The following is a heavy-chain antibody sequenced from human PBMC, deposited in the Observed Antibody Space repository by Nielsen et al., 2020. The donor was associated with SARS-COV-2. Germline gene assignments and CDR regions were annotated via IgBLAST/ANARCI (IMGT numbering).Heavy chain of an antibody. CDR1: GYTFTGYY. CDR2: IIPIFGTA. CDR3: AGPNHNDQADYDILTGPFDI. V-gene: IGHV1-69*13. Sequence: SVKVSCKASGYTFTGYYMHWVRQAPGQGLEWMGGIIPIFGTANYAQKFQGRVTITADESTSTAYMELSSLRSEDTAVYYCAGPNHNDQADYDILTGPFDIWGQGTMVTVSS. D-gene: IGHD3-9*01. J-gene: IGHJ3*02.